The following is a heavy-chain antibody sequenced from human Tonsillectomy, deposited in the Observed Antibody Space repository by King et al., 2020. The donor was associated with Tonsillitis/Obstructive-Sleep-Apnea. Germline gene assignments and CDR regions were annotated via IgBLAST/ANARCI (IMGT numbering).Heavy chain of an antibody. D-gene: IGHD3-3*01. CDR2: ICVTSTYI. Sequence: VQLVESGGGLVKPGGSLRLSCAASGLPVSDSSMTWVRQAPWKGLERLSSICVTSTYIYYAYSVQGRFTISRANAENSRYLQMDSLRAEDTAMYYCARDSAAVEWLLFDAFDIWGQGTMVTVSS. CDR3: ARDSAAVEWLLFDAFDI. J-gene: IGHJ3*02. V-gene: IGHV3-21*01. CDR1: GLPVSDSS.